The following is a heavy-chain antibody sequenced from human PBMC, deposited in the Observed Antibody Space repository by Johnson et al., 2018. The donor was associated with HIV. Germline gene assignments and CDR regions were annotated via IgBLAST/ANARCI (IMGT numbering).Heavy chain of an antibody. V-gene: IGHV3-30-3*02. CDR3: AKDRGNWGYSNYEGAFDI. CDR2: ISYDGSNK. D-gene: IGHD4-11*01. CDR1: GFTFSSYA. J-gene: IGHJ3*02. Sequence: QVQLVESGGGVVQPGRSLRLSCAASGFTFSSYAMHWVRQAPGKGLEWVAVISYDGSNKYYADSVKGRFTISRDNSKNTLYLQMNSLRAEDTAGYYCAKDRGNWGYSNYEGAFDIWGQGTVVTVS.